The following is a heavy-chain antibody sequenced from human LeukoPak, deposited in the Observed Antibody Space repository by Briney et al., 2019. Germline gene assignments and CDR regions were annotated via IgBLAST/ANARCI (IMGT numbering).Heavy chain of an antibody. Sequence: GGSLRLSCAASGFTFSSYEMNWVRQAPGKGLVWVSYISSSGSTIYYADSVKGRFTISRDNAKNSLYLQMNSLRAEDTAVYYCARASSGWANNAFDIWGQGTMVTVSS. V-gene: IGHV3-48*03. CDR3: ARASSGWANNAFDI. J-gene: IGHJ3*02. D-gene: IGHD6-19*01. CDR2: ISSSGSTI. CDR1: GFTFSSYE.